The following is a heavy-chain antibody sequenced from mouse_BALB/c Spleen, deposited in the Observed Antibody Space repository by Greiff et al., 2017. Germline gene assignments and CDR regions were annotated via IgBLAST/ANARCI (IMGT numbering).Heavy chain of an antibody. D-gene: IGHD1-1*01. CDR3: ARLYYGSSYGAMDY. CDR1: GFNIKDYY. J-gene: IGHJ4*01. Sequence: EVQLQQSGAELVRPGALVKLSCKASGFNIKDYYMHWVKQRPEQGLEWIGWIDPENGNTIYDPKFQGKASITADTSSNTAYLQLSSLTSEDTAVYYCARLYYGSSYGAMDYWGQGTSVTVSS. V-gene: IGHV14-1*02. CDR2: IDPENGNT.